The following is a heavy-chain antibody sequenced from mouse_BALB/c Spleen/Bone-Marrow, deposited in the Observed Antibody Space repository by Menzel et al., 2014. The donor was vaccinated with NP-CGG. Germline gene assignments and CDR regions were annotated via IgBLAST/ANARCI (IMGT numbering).Heavy chain of an antibody. D-gene: IGHD1-2*01. Sequence: EVKLVESGGGLVQPGGSLKLPCAASGFDFSRYWMSWVRQAPGKGLGWIGEINPDSSTINYTPSLKDKFIISRDNAKNTLYLQTRKVRSEDTALYYCARQGYYGYSDYWGQGTTLTVSS. CDR2: INPDSSTI. CDR1: GFDFSRYW. J-gene: IGHJ2*01. CDR3: ARQGYYGYSDY. V-gene: IGHV4-1*02.